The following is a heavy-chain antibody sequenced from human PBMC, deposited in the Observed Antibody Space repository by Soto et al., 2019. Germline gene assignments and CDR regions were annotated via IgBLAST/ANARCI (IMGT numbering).Heavy chain of an antibody. CDR1: GGSISSGGYY. V-gene: IGHV4-31*03. CDR3: VRDLSSGYYTH. Sequence: SETLSLTCTVSGGSISSGGYYWSWIRQHPGKGLEWIGYIYYSGSTYYNPSLKSRVTISVDTSKNQFSLKLSSVTAADTAVYYCVRDLSSGYYTHWGQGTLVTVSS. J-gene: IGHJ4*02. CDR2: IYYSGST. D-gene: IGHD3-3*01.